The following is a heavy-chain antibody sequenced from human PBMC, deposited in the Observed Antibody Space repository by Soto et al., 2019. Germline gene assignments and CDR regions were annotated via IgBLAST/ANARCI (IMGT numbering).Heavy chain of an antibody. Sequence: PSETLSLTCAVYGGSFSGYYWSWIRQPPGKGLEWIGEINHSGSTNYNPSLKSRVTISVDTSKNQFSLKLSSVTAADTAVYYCARLVLFHSYGQTYYYCGMDVWGQGTTVTVSS. CDR1: GGSFSGYY. CDR3: ARLVLFHSYGQTYYYCGMDV. D-gene: IGHD5-18*01. V-gene: IGHV4-34*01. CDR2: INHSGST. J-gene: IGHJ6*02.